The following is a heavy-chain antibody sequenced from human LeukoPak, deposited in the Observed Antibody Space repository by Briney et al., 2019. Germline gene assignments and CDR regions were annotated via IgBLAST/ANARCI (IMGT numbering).Heavy chain of an antibody. Sequence: PGGSLRLSCAASGFTFSGYEMNWVRQAPGKGLEWVSYISTSGSTVYYADSVKGRFTISRDNAKKSLYLQMNSLRAEDTALYYCAGEAEDEYSYGRGWFDPWGQGTLVTVSS. D-gene: IGHD5-18*01. CDR3: AGEAEDEYSYGRGWFDP. CDR2: ISTSGSTV. V-gene: IGHV3-48*03. CDR1: GFTFSGYE. J-gene: IGHJ5*02.